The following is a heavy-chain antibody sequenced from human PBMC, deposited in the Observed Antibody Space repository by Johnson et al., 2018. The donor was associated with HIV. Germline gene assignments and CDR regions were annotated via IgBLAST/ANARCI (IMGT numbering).Heavy chain of an antibody. Sequence: QVQLVESGGGVVQPGRSLRLSCAASGFTFSSYAMSCVRQAPGKGLEWVAFIRYDGSNKYYADSVKGRFTISRDNSKNTLYLQMNSLRAEDTAVYYCAREGGGYDGKGAFDIWGQGTMVTVSS. V-gene: IGHV3-33*08. D-gene: IGHD5-12*01. CDR2: IRYDGSNK. J-gene: IGHJ3*02. CDR1: GFTFSSYA. CDR3: AREGGGYDGKGAFDI.